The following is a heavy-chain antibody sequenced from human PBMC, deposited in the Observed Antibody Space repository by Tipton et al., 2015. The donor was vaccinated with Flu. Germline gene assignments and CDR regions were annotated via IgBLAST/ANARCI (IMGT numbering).Heavy chain of an antibody. D-gene: IGHD6-6*01. CDR3: ARVYSSSSGRNAFGI. CDR2: IKQDGSEK. CDR1: GFTFSTYW. Sequence: SLRLSCAASGFTFSTYWMSWVRQAPGKGLEWVANIKQDGSEKYYVDSVKGRFTISRDNAKNSLYLQMNSLRAEDTAVYYCARVYSSSSGRNAFGIWGQGTMVTVSS. V-gene: IGHV3-7*01. J-gene: IGHJ3*02.